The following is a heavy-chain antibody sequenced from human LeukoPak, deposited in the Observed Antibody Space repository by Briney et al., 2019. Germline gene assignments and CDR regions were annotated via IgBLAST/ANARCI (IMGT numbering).Heavy chain of an antibody. V-gene: IGHV4-59*01. D-gene: IGHD7-27*01. Sequence: SETLSLTCTVSGGSLSSYYWSWIRQPPGKGLEWIGYIYYSGSTNYNPSLKSRVTISVDTSKNQFSLKLSSVTAADTAVYYCARGNWGTTYYYYYYMDVWGKGITVTVSS. CDR2: IYYSGST. J-gene: IGHJ6*03. CDR1: GGSLSSYY. CDR3: ARGNWGTTYYYYYYMDV.